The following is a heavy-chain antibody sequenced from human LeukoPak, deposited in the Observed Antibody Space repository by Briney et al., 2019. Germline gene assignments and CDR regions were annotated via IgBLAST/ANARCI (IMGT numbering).Heavy chain of an antibody. J-gene: IGHJ4*02. CDR3: ARWVSYDSSGYYNY. Sequence: GASVKVSCKASGYTFTGYYMHWVRQAPGQGLEWMGWTNPNSGGTNYAQKLQGRVTMTTDTSTSTAYMELRSLRSDDTAVYYCARWVSYDSSGYYNYWGQGTLVTVSS. D-gene: IGHD3-22*01. CDR1: GYTFTGYY. V-gene: IGHV1-2*02. CDR2: TNPNSGGT.